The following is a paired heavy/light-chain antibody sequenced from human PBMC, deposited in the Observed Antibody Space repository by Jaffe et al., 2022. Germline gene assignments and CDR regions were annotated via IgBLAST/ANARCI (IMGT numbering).Light chain of an antibody. Sequence: QSALTQPPSASGSPGQSVTISCTGTSTDVGGYDYVSWYQQHPGKAPKLMIYEVTKRPSGVPDRFSGSKSGNTASLTVSGIQAEDEADYYCSSYGPNNNFVFGTGTKVTVL. V-gene: IGLV2-8*01. J-gene: IGLJ1*01. CDR2: EVT. CDR3: SSYGPNNNFV. CDR1: STDVGGYDY.
Heavy chain of an antibody. V-gene: IGHV3-30*02. D-gene: IGHD2-15*01. J-gene: IGHJ4*02. Sequence: QVQLVESGGGVVQPGGSLRLSCAASGFSFNNYGMHWVRQAPGKGLEWVAFIQFDGIRIYYADSVKGRFTISRDTSKNTLYLQMISLRTEDTAMYYCAKDLRDSYTFDYWGQGSLVTVSS. CDR3: AKDLRDSYTFDY. CDR1: GFSFNNYG. CDR2: IQFDGIRI.